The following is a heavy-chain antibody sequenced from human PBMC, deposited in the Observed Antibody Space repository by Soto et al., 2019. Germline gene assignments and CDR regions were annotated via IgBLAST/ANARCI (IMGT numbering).Heavy chain of an antibody. J-gene: IGHJ4*02. CDR1: GDSVSSNDAT. CDR3: VRLIGNSWLDY. D-gene: IGHD6-13*01. V-gene: IGHV6-1*01. CDR2: TYYRSKWYN. Sequence: SQTLSHTCVISGDSVSSNDATWGWIRQSPSRGLEWLGRTYYRSKWYNDYAVSVKSRITINPDTSKNQISLQLNSVTPEDTAVYYCVRLIGNSWLDYWGQGTLVTVPS.